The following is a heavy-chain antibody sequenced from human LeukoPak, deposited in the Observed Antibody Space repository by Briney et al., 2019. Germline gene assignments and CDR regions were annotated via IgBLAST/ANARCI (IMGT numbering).Heavy chain of an antibody. D-gene: IGHD1-14*01. CDR3: AKPARTDAFDI. CDR2: ISYDGSNK. J-gene: IGHJ3*02. CDR1: GFTFSSYA. Sequence: PGRSLRLSCAASGFTFSSYAMHWVRQAPGKGLEWVAVISYDGSNKYYADSVKGRFTISRDNSKNTLYLRMNSLRAEDTAVYYCAKPARTDAFDIWGQGTMITVSS. V-gene: IGHV3-30*04.